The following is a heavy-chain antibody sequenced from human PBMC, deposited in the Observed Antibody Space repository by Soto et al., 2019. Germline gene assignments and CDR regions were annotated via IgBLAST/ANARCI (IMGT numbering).Heavy chain of an antibody. CDR3: ARAWEGWYFDY. Sequence: EVQLVESGGGLVQPGGSLRLSCAASGFTVSSNYMSWVRQAPGKGLEWVSVIYSGGSTYYADSVKGRFTISRDNSKNTLYLKMNSLRAEDTAVYYCARAWEGWYFDYWGQGTLVTVSS. J-gene: IGHJ4*02. CDR2: IYSGGST. D-gene: IGHD1-26*01. V-gene: IGHV3-66*01. CDR1: GFTVSSNY.